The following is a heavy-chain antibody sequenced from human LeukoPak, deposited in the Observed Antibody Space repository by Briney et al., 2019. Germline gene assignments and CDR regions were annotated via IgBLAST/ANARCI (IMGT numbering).Heavy chain of an antibody. J-gene: IGHJ4*02. CDR3: ARGPDLQQQLTDFDY. D-gene: IGHD6-13*01. CDR1: GYTFTGYY. Sequence: GASVNVSCKTSGYTFTGYYMHWVRQAPGQGLEWMGWINPHSGGTDYAQRFQDRVTVTRDTSISTAYMELSRLRSDDTAVYYCARGPDLQQQLTDFDYWGQGTLVTVSS. CDR2: INPHSGGT. V-gene: IGHV1-2*02.